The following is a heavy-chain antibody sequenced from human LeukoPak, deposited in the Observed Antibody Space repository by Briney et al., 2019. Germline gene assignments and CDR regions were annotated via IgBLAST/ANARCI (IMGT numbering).Heavy chain of an antibody. CDR3: ARDFKQLVHTGMDV. Sequence: PGGSLRLSCAASGFTFSSYAMHWVRQAPGKGLEWVAVISYDGSNKYYADSVKGRFTISRDNSKNTLYLQMNSLRAEDTAVYYCARDFKQLVHTGMDVWGQGTTVTVSS. V-gene: IGHV3-30-3*01. D-gene: IGHD6-6*01. CDR2: ISYDGSNK. CDR1: GFTFSSYA. J-gene: IGHJ6*02.